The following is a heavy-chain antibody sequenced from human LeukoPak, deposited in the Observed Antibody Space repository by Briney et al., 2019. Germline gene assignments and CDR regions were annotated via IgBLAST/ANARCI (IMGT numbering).Heavy chain of an antibody. D-gene: IGHD4-11*01. CDR2: IYPGDSDT. J-gene: IGHJ5*02. V-gene: IGHV5-51*01. CDR3: ARISHSNYIYNWFDP. Sequence: GESLKISCKGSGYSFTSYWIGWVRQMPGKGLEWMGIIYPGDSDTRYSPSFQGQVTISADKSISTAYLQWSSLKASDTAMYYCARISHSNYIYNWFDPWGQGTLVTVSS. CDR1: GYSFTSYW.